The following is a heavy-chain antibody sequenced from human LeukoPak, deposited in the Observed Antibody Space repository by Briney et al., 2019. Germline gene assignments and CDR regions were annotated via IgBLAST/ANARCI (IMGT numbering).Heavy chain of an antibody. D-gene: IGHD2-2*01. Sequence: PSETLSLTCTVSGGSISSYYWSWIRQPAGKGLGWIGRIYTSGSTNYNPSLKSRVTMSVDTSKNQFSLKLSSVTAADTAVYYCASNGDLYCSSTSCYSEWFDPWGQGTLVTVSS. V-gene: IGHV4-4*07. CDR1: GGSISSYY. CDR2: IYTSGST. J-gene: IGHJ5*02. CDR3: ASNGDLYCSSTSCYSEWFDP.